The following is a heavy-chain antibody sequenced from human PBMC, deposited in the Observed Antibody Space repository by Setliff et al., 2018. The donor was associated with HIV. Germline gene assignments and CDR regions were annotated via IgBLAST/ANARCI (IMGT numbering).Heavy chain of an antibody. J-gene: IGHJ4*02. D-gene: IGHD5-18*01. Sequence: PSETLSLTCTVSGGSISSSSYYWGWVRQPPGKGLEWIGSMYYSGSTYYTPSLKSRITISLDTSKNQFSLGVRSVTAADTAVYYCARVFVDTAVLRVLEYYFDSWGRGTLVTVSS. V-gene: IGHV4-39*07. CDR3: ARVFVDTAVLRVLEYYFDS. CDR1: GGSISSSSYY. CDR2: MYYSGST.